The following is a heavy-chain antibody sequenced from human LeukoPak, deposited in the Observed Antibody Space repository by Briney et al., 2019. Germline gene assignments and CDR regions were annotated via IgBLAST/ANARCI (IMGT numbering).Heavy chain of an antibody. Sequence: SETLSLTCTVSGGSISSSSYYWGWIRQPPGKGLEWIVSIYYSGSTYYNPSLKSRVTISVDTSKNQFSLKLSSVTAADTAVYYCARTGDYGSGSYINWFDPWGQGTLVTVSA. D-gene: IGHD3-10*01. CDR1: GGSISSSSYY. J-gene: IGHJ5*02. CDR2: IYYSGST. V-gene: IGHV4-39*01. CDR3: ARTGDYGSGSYINWFDP.